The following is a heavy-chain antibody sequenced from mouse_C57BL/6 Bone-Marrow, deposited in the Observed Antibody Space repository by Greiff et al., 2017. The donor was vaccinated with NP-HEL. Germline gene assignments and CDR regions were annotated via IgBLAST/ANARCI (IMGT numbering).Heavy chain of an antibody. Sequence: LVESGAELVRPGASVTLSCKASGYTFTDYEMHWVKQTPVHGLEWIGAIDPETGGTAYNQKFKGKAILTADKSSSTAYMELRSLTSEDSAVYYCTRDWDAWFAYWGQGTLVTVSA. CDR3: TRDWDAWFAY. J-gene: IGHJ3*01. CDR1: GYTFTDYE. D-gene: IGHD4-1*01. CDR2: IDPETGGT. V-gene: IGHV1-15*01.